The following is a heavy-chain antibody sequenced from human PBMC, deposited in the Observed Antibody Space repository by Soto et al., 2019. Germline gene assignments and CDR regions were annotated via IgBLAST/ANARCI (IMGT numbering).Heavy chain of an antibody. CDR2: ISGSGGST. CDR1: GLTFSSYA. Sequence: GGSLRLSCAASGLTFSSYAMSWVRQAPGKGLEWVSAISGSGGSTYYADSVKGRFTISRDNSKNTLYLQMNSLRAEDTAVYYCANYGSGSYYTFYYYGMDVWGQGTTVTVSS. D-gene: IGHD3-10*01. J-gene: IGHJ6*02. CDR3: ANYGSGSYYTFYYYGMDV. V-gene: IGHV3-23*01.